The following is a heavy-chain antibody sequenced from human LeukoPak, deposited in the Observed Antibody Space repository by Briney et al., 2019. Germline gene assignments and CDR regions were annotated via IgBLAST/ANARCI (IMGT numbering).Heavy chain of an antibody. D-gene: IGHD3-3*01. CDR3: AREGSGYSTNFDY. CDR2: IDYSGRT. Sequence: SETLSLTCTVSGDSISSYFWSWIRQPPGKGLEWIGYIDYSGRTNYNPSLKSRVTISVDTSKNRFSLRLSSATAADTAVYFCAREGSGYSTNFDYWGQGTLVTVSS. J-gene: IGHJ4*02. V-gene: IGHV4-59*01. CDR1: GDSISSYF.